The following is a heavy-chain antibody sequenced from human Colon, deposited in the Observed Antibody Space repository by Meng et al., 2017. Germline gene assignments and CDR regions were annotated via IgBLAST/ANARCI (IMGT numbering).Heavy chain of an antibody. Sequence: ASVKVSCKASGYTFTTYYMHWVRQAPGQGLEWMGLINPNGGSTISAQRFQDRVAMTMDTSTSTVYMEVSSLRSGDTAVYYCARGRDNNGWYGLADWGQGTLVTVSS. CDR3: ARGRDNNGWYGLAD. CDR2: INPNGGST. CDR1: GYTFTTYY. J-gene: IGHJ4*02. V-gene: IGHV1-46*01. D-gene: IGHD6-19*01.